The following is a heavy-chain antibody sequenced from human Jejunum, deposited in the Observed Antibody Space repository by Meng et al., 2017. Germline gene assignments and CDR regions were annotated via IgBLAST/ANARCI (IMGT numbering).Heavy chain of an antibody. CDR1: GFTFRNHA. D-gene: IGHD6-13*01. J-gene: IGHJ6*02. V-gene: IGHV3-33*01. CDR3: ARAGQQQLPYGLDV. CDR2: IWYDGSNR. Sequence: GESLKISCAASGFTFRNHAMHWVRQAPGKGLEWVTQIWYDGSNRYYADSVKGRFTISRDNSKNTVYLQMDGLRVEDTAIYYCARAGQQQLPYGLDVWGQGTTVTVSS.